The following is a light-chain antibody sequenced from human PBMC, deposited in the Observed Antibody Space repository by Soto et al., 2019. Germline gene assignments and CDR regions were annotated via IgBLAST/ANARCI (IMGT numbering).Light chain of an antibody. J-gene: IGLJ1*01. CDR2: DVT. V-gene: IGLV2-14*01. CDR3: CSYASSTSYV. Sequence: QSVLTQPASVYGSPGQSITISCTGTSSDVGGYNFVSWYQQYPGKAPKLMIHDVTSRPSGVSNRFSGSKSGTTASLTISGLQAEDEADYYCCSYASSTSYVFGTGTKVTVL. CDR1: SSDVGGYNF.